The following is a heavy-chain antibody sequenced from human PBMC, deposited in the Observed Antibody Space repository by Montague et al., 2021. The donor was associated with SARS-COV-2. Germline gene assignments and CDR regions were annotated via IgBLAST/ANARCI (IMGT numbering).Heavy chain of an antibody. Sequence: SETLSLTCAVSGGSLSGYYWSWIRQPPGKGLEWIGEINHSGSTHYNPSLKSRVTLSLDTSKNQFSLKLRSVTAADTAAYYCARGRRRYNCWDETSYYYGMDVWGQGTTVTVSS. D-gene: IGHD1-20*01. J-gene: IGHJ6*02. CDR1: GGSLSGYY. V-gene: IGHV4-34*01. CDR2: INHSGST. CDR3: ARGRRRYNCWDETSYYYGMDV.